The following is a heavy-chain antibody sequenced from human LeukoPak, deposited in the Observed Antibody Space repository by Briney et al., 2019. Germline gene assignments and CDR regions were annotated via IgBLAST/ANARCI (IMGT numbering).Heavy chain of an antibody. CDR1: GFTFSSYA. CDR2: ISSSGGST. V-gene: IGHV3-23*01. D-gene: IGHD6-13*01. CDR3: AKVGGSWSDNY. J-gene: IGHJ4*02. Sequence: GGSLRLSYAASGFTFSSYAMNWVRQAPGKGLEWVSGISSSGGSTYYADSVKGRFTISRDNSKNTLYLQMNSLRADDTAVYYCAKVGGSWSDNYWGQGTLVTVSS.